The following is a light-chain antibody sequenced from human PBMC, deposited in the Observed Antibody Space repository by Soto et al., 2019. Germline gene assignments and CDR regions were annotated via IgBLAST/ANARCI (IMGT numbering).Light chain of an antibody. Sequence: QSALTQPPSASGSPGQSVTISCSGTSSDVGGFNYVSWYQQHPGRAPKVMIYEVSNRPSGVSNRFSGSKSGNTASLTISGLQAEDEADYYCSSYTSSSTPYVFGTGTQLTVL. J-gene: IGLJ1*01. V-gene: IGLV2-14*01. CDR2: EVS. CDR3: SSYTSSSTPYV. CDR1: SSDVGGFNY.